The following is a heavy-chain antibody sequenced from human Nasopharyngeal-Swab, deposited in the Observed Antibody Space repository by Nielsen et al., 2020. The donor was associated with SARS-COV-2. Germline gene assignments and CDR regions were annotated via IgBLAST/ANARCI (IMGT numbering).Heavy chain of an antibody. CDR3: ARIHFVVGRRYFTGLDV. CDR2: INPILGIA. CDR1: GGTFNTHA. D-gene: IGHD2-21*01. Sequence: SVKVSCKASGGTFNTHAINWVRQAPGQGLEWMGRINPILGIADNAQKFQGRVTITVDKSTSTAYMELRSLTSEDTAVYYCARIHFVVGRRYFTGLDVWGQGTSVTVSS. J-gene: IGHJ6*02. V-gene: IGHV1-69*04.